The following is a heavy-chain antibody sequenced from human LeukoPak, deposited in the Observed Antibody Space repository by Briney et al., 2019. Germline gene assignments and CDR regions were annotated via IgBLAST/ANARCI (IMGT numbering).Heavy chain of an antibody. CDR3: ARSVVGAKDYFDY. Sequence: SVKVSCKASGGTFSSYAISWVRQAPGQGLEWMGGIIPISGTANYAQKFQGRVTITADKSTRTAYMELSSLRSEDTAVYYCARSVVGAKDYFDYWGQGTLVTVSS. CDR2: IIPISGTA. V-gene: IGHV1-69*06. J-gene: IGHJ4*02. CDR1: GGTFSSYA. D-gene: IGHD1-26*01.